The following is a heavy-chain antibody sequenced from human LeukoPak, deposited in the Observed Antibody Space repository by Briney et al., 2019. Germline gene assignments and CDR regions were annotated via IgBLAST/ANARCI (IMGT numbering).Heavy chain of an antibody. CDR2: IKSKTDGGTT. V-gene: IGHV3-15*01. J-gene: IGHJ4*02. CDR3: TTEYCSGGNCYSYY. D-gene: IGHD2-15*01. CDR1: GFTFSNAW. Sequence: GGSLRLSRAASGFTFSNAWMSWVRQAPGKGLEWVGRIKSKTDGGTTDYAAPVNGRFTISRDDSKNTLYLRMNSLKTEDTAVYYCTTEYCSGGNCYSYYWGQGTLVTVSS.